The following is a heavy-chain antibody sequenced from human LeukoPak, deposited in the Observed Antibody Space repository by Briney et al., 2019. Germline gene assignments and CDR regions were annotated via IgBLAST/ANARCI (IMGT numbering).Heavy chain of an antibody. J-gene: IGHJ4*02. CDR1: GYTFTSYA. CDR2: IIPIFGTA. D-gene: IGHD3-22*01. V-gene: IGHV1-69*13. CDR3: ARGSDDYYDSSGYSTNDY. Sequence: SVKVSCKASGYTFTSYAMHWVRQAPGQGLEWMGGIIPIFGTANYAQKFQGRVTITADESTSTAYMELSSLRSEDTAVYYCARGSDDYYDSSGYSTNDYWGQGTLVTVSS.